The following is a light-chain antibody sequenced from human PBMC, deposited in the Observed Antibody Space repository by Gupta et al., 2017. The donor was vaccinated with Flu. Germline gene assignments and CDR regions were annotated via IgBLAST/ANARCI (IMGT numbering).Light chain of an antibody. CDR1: SSDIGGYNY. CDR2: EVS. J-gene: IGLJ3*02. CDR3: SSYAGNFNLV. Sequence: QSALTQPPSASGSPGQSVTISCTGTSSDIGGYNYVSWYQQHPGKVPKLMIYEVSRRPSGVPDRFSGSKSDNTASLTVFGLQAEDEADYYCSSYAGNFNLVFGGGTKLTVL. V-gene: IGLV2-8*01.